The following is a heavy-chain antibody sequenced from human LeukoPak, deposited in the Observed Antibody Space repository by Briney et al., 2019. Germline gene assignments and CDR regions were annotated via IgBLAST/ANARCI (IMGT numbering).Heavy chain of an antibody. CDR1: GYTFTIYY. CDR3: ARDRDILTSMDV. V-gene: IGHV1-46*01. D-gene: IGHD3-9*01. CDR2: INPSGGST. Sequence: ASVTVSCKASGYTFTIYYTHWVRQAPGQGLEWMGIINPSGGSTSYAQKFQGRVTMTRDTSTSTVYMELSSLRSEDTAVYYCARDRDILTSMDVWGQGTTVTVSS. J-gene: IGHJ6*02.